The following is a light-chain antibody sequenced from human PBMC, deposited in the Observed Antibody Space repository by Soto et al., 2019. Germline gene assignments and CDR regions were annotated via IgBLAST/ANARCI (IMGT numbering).Light chain of an antibody. V-gene: IGKV3-20*01. CDR1: QRCNNSY. Sequence: EIVLTQSPGTLSLSPGERATHSSRASQRCNNSYLAWYQQNPDQAPRPLIYGASSRATGIPDRFSGSGSGTDCTLTISRREPEGFAVYYCQQYGCSLCTFGQGTKVEIK. CDR2: GAS. CDR3: QQYGCSLCT. J-gene: IGKJ1*01.